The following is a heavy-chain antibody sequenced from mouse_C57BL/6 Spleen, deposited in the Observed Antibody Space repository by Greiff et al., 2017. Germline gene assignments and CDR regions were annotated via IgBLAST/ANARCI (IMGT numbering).Heavy chain of an antibody. CDR2: IRLKSDNYAT. D-gene: IGHD2-4*01. V-gene: IGHV6-3*01. Sequence: EVKLVESGGGLVQPGGSMKLSCVASGFTFSNYWMNWVRQSPEKGLEWVAQIRLKSDNYATHYAESVKGRFTISRDDSTSSVYLQMNNLRAEDTGIDYCTDDYDSYAMDDWGKGTSVTVSS. CDR1: GFTFSNYW. J-gene: IGHJ4*01. CDR3: TDDYDSYAMDD.